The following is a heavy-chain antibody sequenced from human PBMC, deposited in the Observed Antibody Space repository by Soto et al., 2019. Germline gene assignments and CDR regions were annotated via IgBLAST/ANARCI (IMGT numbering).Heavy chain of an antibody. Sequence: SETLSLTCTVSGGSISSGDYYWSWIRQPPGKGLEWIGYIYYSGSTYYNPSLKSRVTISVDTSKNQFSLKLSSVTAADTAVYYCARDFSGWPTPNYYYYYGMDVWGQGTTVTVSS. CDR3: ARDFSGWPTPNYYYYYGMDV. CDR1: GGSISSGDYY. D-gene: IGHD3-22*01. J-gene: IGHJ6*02. CDR2: IYYSGST. V-gene: IGHV4-30-4*01.